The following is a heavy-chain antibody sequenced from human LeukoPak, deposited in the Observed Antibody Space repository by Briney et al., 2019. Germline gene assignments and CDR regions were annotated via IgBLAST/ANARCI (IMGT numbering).Heavy chain of an antibody. CDR1: GFTFSSYS. Sequence: GGSLRLSCAASGFTFSSYSMNWVRQAPGKGLEWVSYISSSSSTIYYAGSVKGRFTISRDNAKNSLYLQMNSLRAEDTAVYYCARLANYCSSTSCYSFDYWGQGTLVTVSS. V-gene: IGHV3-48*01. D-gene: IGHD2-2*01. CDR3: ARLANYCSSTSCYSFDY. CDR2: ISSSSSTI. J-gene: IGHJ4*02.